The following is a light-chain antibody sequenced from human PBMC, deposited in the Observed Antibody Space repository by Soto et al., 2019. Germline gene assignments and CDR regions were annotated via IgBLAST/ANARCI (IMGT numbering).Light chain of an antibody. CDR1: SSNIGSNT. CDR2: SNN. Sequence: QSVLTQPPSASGTPGQRVTISCSGSSSNIGSNTVNWYQQLPGTAPKLLIYSNNQRPSGVPDRFSGSKSGTSASLAISGLQSEDEADYYCAAWDDSLNGPGYVFGTGTKLT. CDR3: AAWDDSLNGPGYV. V-gene: IGLV1-44*01. J-gene: IGLJ1*01.